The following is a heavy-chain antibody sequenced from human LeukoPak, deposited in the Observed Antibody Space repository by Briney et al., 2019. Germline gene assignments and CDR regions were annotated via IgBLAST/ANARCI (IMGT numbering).Heavy chain of an antibody. CDR2: INPNSGDT. D-gene: IGHD3-3*01. CDR1: GYTFTAYY. V-gene: IGHV1-2*02. J-gene: IGHJ5*01. CDR3: AADLRFLEWSDS. Sequence: ASVKVSCKASGYTFTAYYMHWVRQAPGQGLEWMGWINPNSGDTNYAQKFQGRVTMTRDTSISTTYMELSRLRSDDTAVYYCAADLRFLEWSDSWGQGTLVTVSS.